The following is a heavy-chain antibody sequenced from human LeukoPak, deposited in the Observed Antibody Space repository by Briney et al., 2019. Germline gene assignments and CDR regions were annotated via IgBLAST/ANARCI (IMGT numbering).Heavy chain of an antibody. V-gene: IGHV3-23*01. CDR1: GFTFSSYA. CDR2: ISGSGGST. CDR3: AKDGEVYYYYYYMDV. D-gene: IGHD3-3*01. Sequence: GGSLRLSCAASGFTFSSYAMSWVRQAPGKGLEWVSAISGSGGSTSYADSVKGRFTISRDNSKNTLYLQMNSLRAEDTAVYYCAKDGEVYYYYYYMDVWGKGTTVTVSS. J-gene: IGHJ6*03.